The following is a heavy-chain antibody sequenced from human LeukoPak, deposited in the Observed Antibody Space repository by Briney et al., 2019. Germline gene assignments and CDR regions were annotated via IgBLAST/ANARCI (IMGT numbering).Heavy chain of an antibody. Sequence: KPSETLSLTCAVYGGSFSGYYWSWIRQPPGKGLEWIGEINHSGSTNYNPSLKSRVTISVDTSKNQFSLKLSSVTAADTAVYYCARSEYSSPFDPWGQGTLVTVSS. D-gene: IGHD6-6*01. J-gene: IGHJ5*02. CDR2: INHSGST. CDR1: GGSFSGYY. CDR3: ARSEYSSPFDP. V-gene: IGHV4-34*01.